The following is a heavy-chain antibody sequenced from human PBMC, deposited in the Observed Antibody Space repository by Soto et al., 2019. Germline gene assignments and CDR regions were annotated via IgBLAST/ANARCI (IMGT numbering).Heavy chain of an antibody. D-gene: IGHD6-19*01. J-gene: IGHJ4*02. CDR2: IYHSGST. CDR3: AREGIAVAGTGDFDY. Sequence: ASETLSLTCAVSSGSISSSNWWSWVRQPPGKGLEWIGEIYHSGSTNYNPSLKSRVTISVDKSKNQFSLKLSSVTAADTAVYYCAREGIAVAGTGDFDYWGQGTLVTVSS. V-gene: IGHV4-4*02. CDR1: SGSISSSNW.